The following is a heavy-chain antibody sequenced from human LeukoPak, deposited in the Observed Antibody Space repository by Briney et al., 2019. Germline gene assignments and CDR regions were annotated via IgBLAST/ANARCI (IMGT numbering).Heavy chain of an antibody. J-gene: IGHJ5*02. V-gene: IGHV4-61*02. D-gene: IGHD2-15*01. CDR1: GGSISSGSYY. CDR3: ARESRCSGGSCYLGWFDP. CDR2: IYTSGST. Sequence: SETLSLTCTVSGGSISSGSYYWSWIRQPAGKGLEWIGRIYTSGSTNYNPSLKSRVTISVDTSKNQFSLKLSSVTAADTAAYYCARESRCSGGSCYLGWFDPWGQGTLVTVSS.